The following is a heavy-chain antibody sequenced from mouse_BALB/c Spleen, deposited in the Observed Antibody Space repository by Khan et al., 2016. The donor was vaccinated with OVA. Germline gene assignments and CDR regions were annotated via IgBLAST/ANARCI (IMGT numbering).Heavy chain of an antibody. D-gene: IGHD1-1*01. CDR1: GFTFSSFG. CDR3: ARSYFYGYYFDQ. V-gene: IGHV5-17*02. J-gene: IGHJ2*01. CDR2: ISGDSSTI. Sequence: EVQLQESGGGLVQPGGSRKLSCVASGFTFSSFGMHWVRQAPEKGLEWVAYISGDSSTIYYTDTVKGRFTISRDNPKNTLFLQMTRLRSEDMAMYIWARSYFYGYYFDQWGQGTTLTVSS.